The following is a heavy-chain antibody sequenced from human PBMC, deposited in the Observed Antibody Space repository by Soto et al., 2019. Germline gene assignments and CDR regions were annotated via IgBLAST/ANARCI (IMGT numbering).Heavy chain of an antibody. Sequence: QVQLVESGGGLVKPGGSLRLSCAASGFTFSDHYMSWIRQAPRKGLEWVSYISSGGSAIYYADSVKGRFTISRDNAKNSLYLQMSSLRAEDTAVYYCARVKECSSTSCYARDAFDIWGQGTMVTVPS. CDR2: ISSGGSAI. CDR3: ARVKECSSTSCYARDAFDI. CDR1: GFTFSDHY. V-gene: IGHV3-11*01. J-gene: IGHJ3*02. D-gene: IGHD2-2*01.